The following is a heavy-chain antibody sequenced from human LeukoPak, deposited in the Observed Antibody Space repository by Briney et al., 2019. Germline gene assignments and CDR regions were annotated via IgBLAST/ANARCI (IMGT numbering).Heavy chain of an antibody. CDR1: GFIFSTYA. J-gene: IGHJ4*02. CDR3: AKPGGTLVRGVIMEFDS. V-gene: IGHV3-23*01. Sequence: PGGSRRLSCAASGFIFSTYAMSWVRQAPGKGLEWVSAITGSGDYTYYADSVKGRFTMSRDNSRNTVYLQMSSLRAEDTAVYYCAKPGGTLVRGVIMEFDSWGQGTQVAVSS. CDR2: ITGSGDYT. D-gene: IGHD3-10*01.